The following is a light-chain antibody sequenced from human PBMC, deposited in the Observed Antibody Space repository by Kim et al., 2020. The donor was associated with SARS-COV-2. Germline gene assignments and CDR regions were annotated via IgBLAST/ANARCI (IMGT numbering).Light chain of an antibody. J-gene: IGKJ4*01. CDR2: AAS. CDR1: QSVSSSS. Sequence: SPGERATLSCRASQSVSSSSLAWYQQRPGQAPRLLIFAASSRATGIPDRFSGSGSATDCTLTISRLEPEDFAVYYCQQYVGSPLTFGGGTKVEIK. V-gene: IGKV3-20*01. CDR3: QQYVGSPLT.